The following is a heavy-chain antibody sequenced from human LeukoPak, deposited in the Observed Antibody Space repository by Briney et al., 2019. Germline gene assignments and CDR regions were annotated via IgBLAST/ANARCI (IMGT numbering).Heavy chain of an antibody. D-gene: IGHD3-9*01. V-gene: IGHV1-2*02. CDR3: ARGVYDILTGYYSSGDWFDP. CDR1: GYTFTCYY. CDR2: INPNSGGT. Sequence: ASVKVSCKSSGYTFTCYYMHWVRQAPGQGLEGMGWINPNSGGTNYAQKFQGRVTMARDTSISTAYMELSRLRYDDTAVYYCARGVYDILTGYYSSGDWFDPRGQGTLVTVSS. J-gene: IGHJ5*02.